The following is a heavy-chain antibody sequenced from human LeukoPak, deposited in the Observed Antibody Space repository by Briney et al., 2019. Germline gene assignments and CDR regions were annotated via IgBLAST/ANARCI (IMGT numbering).Heavy chain of an antibody. CDR1: GGSFSGYY. CDR2: INHSGST. J-gene: IGHJ3*02. CDR3: ARERWGISVLRAFDI. V-gene: IGHV4-34*01. D-gene: IGHD3-16*01. Sequence: PSETLSLTCAVYGGSFSGYYWSWIRQPPGKGLEWIGEINHSGSTNYNPSLKSRVTISVDTSKNQFSLKLSSVTAADTAVYYCARERWGISVLRAFDIWGQGTMVTVSS.